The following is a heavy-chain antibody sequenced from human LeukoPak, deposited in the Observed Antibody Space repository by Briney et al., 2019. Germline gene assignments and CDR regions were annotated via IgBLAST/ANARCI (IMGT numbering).Heavy chain of an antibody. V-gene: IGHV3-30*04. D-gene: IGHD5-12*01. CDR1: GFTFSSYA. Sequence: SGRSLRLSCAASGFTFSSYAMYWVRQAPGKGLEWVAVISYDGSDKFYADSVKGRFTISRDSSKNTLYLQMNSLRPEDTAVYYCARARPSTWIDYWGQGTLVTVSS. CDR2: ISYDGSDK. CDR3: ARARPSTWIDY. J-gene: IGHJ4*02.